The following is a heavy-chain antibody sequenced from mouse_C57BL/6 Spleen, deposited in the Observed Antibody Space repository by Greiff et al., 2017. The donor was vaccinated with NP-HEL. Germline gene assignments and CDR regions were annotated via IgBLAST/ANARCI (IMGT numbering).Heavy chain of an antibody. J-gene: IGHJ2*01. CDR3: AGDSSDLHYFDY. V-gene: IGHV2-5*01. CDR2: IWRGGST. D-gene: IGHD3-2*02. Sequence: QVQLQQSGPGLVQPSQSLSITCTVSGFSLTSYGVHWVRQSPGKGLEWLGVIWRGGSTDYNAAIMSRLSITKDNSKSQVFFKMNSLQADDTAIYYCAGDSSDLHYFDYWGQGTTLTVSS. CDR1: GFSLTSYG.